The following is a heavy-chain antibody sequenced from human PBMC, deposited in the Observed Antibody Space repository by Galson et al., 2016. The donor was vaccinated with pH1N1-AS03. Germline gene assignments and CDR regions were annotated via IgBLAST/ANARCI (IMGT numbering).Heavy chain of an antibody. J-gene: IGHJ3*02. D-gene: IGHD3-3*01. CDR3: ARHENFGVDAIYAFDI. CDR2: VYYSGTT. Sequence: SETLSLTCAVSGYSISSGFHWAWIRQPPGQALEWIGSVYYSGTTYYNPSLKSRVTISVDTSKNQFSLDLNSVTVADTSVYYLARHENFGVDAIYAFDIWGQGTMVTVSS. CDR1: GYSISSGFH. V-gene: IGHV4-38-2*01.